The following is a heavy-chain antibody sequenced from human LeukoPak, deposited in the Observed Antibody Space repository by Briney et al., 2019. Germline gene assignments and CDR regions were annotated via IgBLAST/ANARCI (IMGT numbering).Heavy chain of an antibody. CDR2: IYYSGSS. Sequence: SETLSLTCTVSGGSISGYYWSWIRQPPGKGLEWIGYIYYSGSSNYNPSLKSRVTISVDTSKNQFSLKLTSVTAADTAVYYCARDSPQGSGSYYPNYGMDVWGQGTTVTVSS. CDR3: ARDSPQGSGSYYPNYGMDV. V-gene: IGHV4-59*01. D-gene: IGHD3-10*01. J-gene: IGHJ6*02. CDR1: GGSISGYY.